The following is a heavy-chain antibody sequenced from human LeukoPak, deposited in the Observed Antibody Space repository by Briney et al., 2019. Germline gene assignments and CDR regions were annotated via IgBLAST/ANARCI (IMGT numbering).Heavy chain of an antibody. D-gene: IGHD2-15*01. J-gene: IGHJ4*02. V-gene: IGHV4-31*03. CDR1: GGSISSGGYY. CDR2: IYYSGTT. CDR3: ARDIAGRGYFDY. Sequence: PSETLSLTCTVSGGSISSGGYYWSWIRQHPGKGLEWIGYIYYSGTTYYNPSLKSRVTISVDTFKNQFSLKLSSVTAADTAVYYCARDIAGRGYFDYWGQGTLVTVSS.